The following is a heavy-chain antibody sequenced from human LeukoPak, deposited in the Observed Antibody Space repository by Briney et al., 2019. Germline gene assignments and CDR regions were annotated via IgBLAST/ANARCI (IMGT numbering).Heavy chain of an antibody. Sequence: GGSLRLSCAASGFTVSSNYMSWVRQAPGKGLEWVSVIYNGGSTYYADSVKGRFTISRDNSKNTLYLQMNSLRAEDTAVYYCARSYGDYYYYYMDVWGKGTTVTVAS. J-gene: IGHJ6*03. V-gene: IGHV3-53*01. CDR2: IYNGGST. D-gene: IGHD4-17*01. CDR3: ARSYGDYYYYYMDV. CDR1: GFTVSSNY.